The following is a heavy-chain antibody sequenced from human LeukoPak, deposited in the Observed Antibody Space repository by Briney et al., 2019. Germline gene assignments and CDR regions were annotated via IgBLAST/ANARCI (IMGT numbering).Heavy chain of an antibody. Sequence: SETLSLTCTVSGGSISSYYWSWIRQPPGKGLEWIGYIYYSGSTNYNPSLKSRVTISVDTSKNQFSLKLSSVTAADTAVYYCASVRGGFDYWGQGPLVTVSS. V-gene: IGHV4-59*01. CDR3: ASVRGGFDY. D-gene: IGHD3-16*01. CDR1: GGSISSYY. J-gene: IGHJ4*02. CDR2: IYYSGST.